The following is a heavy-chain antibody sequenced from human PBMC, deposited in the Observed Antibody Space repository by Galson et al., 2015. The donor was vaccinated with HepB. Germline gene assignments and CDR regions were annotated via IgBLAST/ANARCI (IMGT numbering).Heavy chain of an antibody. CDR1: GLSVSNNY. J-gene: IGHJ6*02. CDR3: ARDRGIQLWSAGMNV. CDR2: IYSSGTT. V-gene: IGHV3-66*03. D-gene: IGHD5-18*01. Sequence: SLRLSCAASGLSVSNNYLSWVRLAPGKGLEWVSIIYSSGTTHYGDSVKGRFTISRDNSKNTLYLQMNSLRAEDTAVYYCARDRGIQLWSAGMNVWGQGTTVTVSS.